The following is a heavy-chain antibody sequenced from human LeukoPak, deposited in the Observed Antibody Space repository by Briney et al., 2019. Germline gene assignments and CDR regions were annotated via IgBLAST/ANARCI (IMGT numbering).Heavy chain of an antibody. CDR1: GFTFSSYS. CDR2: ISSSSSTI. Sequence: SGGSLRLSCAASGFTFSSYSMNWVRQAPGKGLEWVSYISSSSSTIYYADSVKGRFTISRDNAKNSLYLQMNSLVAEDTAVYYCARDPIAVVGGGSFDYWGQGILVTVSS. J-gene: IGHJ4*02. D-gene: IGHD6-19*01. V-gene: IGHV3-48*01. CDR3: ARDPIAVVGGGSFDY.